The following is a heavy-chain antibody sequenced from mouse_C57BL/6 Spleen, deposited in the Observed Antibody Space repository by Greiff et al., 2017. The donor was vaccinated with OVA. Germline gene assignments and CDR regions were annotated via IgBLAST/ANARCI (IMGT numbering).Heavy chain of an antibody. CDR3: ASRYYSNYAYYAMDY. CDR2: INPNYGTT. V-gene: IGHV1-39*01. CDR1: GYSFTDYN. Sequence: VQLQQSGPELVKPGASVKISCKASGYSFTDYNMNWVKQSNGKSLEWIGVINPNYGTTSYNQKFKGKATLTVDQSSSTAYMQLNSLTSEDSAVYYCASRYYSNYAYYAMDYWGQGTSVTVSS. D-gene: IGHD2-5*01. J-gene: IGHJ4*01.